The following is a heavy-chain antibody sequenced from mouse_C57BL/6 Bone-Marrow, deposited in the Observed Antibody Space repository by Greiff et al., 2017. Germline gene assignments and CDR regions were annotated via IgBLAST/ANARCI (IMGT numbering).Heavy chain of an antibody. Sequence: ESGAELARPGASVKLSCKASGYTFTSYGISWVKQRTGKGLEWIGKLYPRSGNTYYNEKFKGKATLTADKSSSTAYMERRSLTSEDSAVYFAARSGTTVVATNDYWGQGTTLTVSS. V-gene: IGHV1-81*01. J-gene: IGHJ2*01. CDR2: LYPRSGNT. D-gene: IGHD1-1*01. CDR3: ARSGTTVVATNDY. CDR1: GYTFTSYG.